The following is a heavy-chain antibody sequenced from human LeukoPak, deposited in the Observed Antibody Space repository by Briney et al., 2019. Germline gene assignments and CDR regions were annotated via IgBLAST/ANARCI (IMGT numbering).Heavy chain of an antibody. J-gene: IGHJ4*02. V-gene: IGHV1-69*13. D-gene: IGHD3-9*01. CDR3: AADYDILAGYYNGYFDY. CDR1: GGTFSSYA. CDR2: IIPIFGTA. Sequence: GASVKVSCKASGGTFSSYAISWVRQAPGQGLEWMGGIIPIFGTANYAQKFQGRVTITADESTSTAYVELSRLRSEDTAVYYCAADYDILAGYYNGYFDYWGQGTLVTVSS.